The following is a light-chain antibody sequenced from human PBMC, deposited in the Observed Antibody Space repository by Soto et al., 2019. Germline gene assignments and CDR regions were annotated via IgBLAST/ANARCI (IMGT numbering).Light chain of an antibody. CDR3: QQYGSSPYT. J-gene: IGKJ2*01. V-gene: IGKV3-20*01. Sequence: EIVLTQSPGTLSLSSGERATLSCRASQSVTTNYLAWYQQRPGLAPRLLIFGASSRATGIPDRFSGSGSGTEFTLTISRLEPEDFAVYYCQQYGSSPYTFGQGTKLEIK. CDR1: QSVTTNY. CDR2: GAS.